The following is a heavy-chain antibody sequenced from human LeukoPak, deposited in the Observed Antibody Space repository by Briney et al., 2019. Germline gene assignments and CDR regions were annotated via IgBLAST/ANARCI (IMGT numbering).Heavy chain of an antibody. D-gene: IGHD3-22*01. J-gene: IGHJ4*02. CDR2: IYTSGST. V-gene: IGHV4-61*02. CDR1: GGSISSGSYY. CDR3: ARELGPYYYDSSGYPDY. Sequence: SQTLSLTCTVSGGSISSGSYYWSWIRQPAGKGLEWIGRIYTSGSTNYNPSLKSRVTISVDTSKTQFSLKLSSVTAADTAVYCCARELGPYYYDSSGYPDYWGQGTLVTVSS.